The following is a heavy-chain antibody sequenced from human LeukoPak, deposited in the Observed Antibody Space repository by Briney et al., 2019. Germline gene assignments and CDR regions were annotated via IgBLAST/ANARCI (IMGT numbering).Heavy chain of an antibody. V-gene: IGHV3-66*01. CDR3: ASDSYSPEYFQH. CDR1: GFSVSNNY. CDR2: IYSGGST. J-gene: IGHJ1*01. D-gene: IGHD2-15*01. Sequence: TGESLRLSCAASGFSVSNNYMSWVRQAPGKGLEWVSVIYSGGSTFYADSVKGRFTISRDNSKNTLYLQMNSLRAEDTAVYYCASDSYSPEYFQHWGQGTLVTVSS.